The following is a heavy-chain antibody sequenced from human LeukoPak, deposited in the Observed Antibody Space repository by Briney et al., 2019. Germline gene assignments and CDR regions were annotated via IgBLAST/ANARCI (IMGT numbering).Heavy chain of an antibody. J-gene: IGHJ4*02. CDR1: GFTSCDYA. CDR3: TRDRGAYNLYDY. Sequence: PGGSLRLSCTASGFTSCDYAMSWIRQAPGKGLEWVGFIRSKACGETADYAASVKGRFTISRDDSKAIAYLQMNSLKTEDTAVYHCTRDRGAYNLYDYWGQGTLVTVSS. V-gene: IGHV3-49*03. CDR2: IRSKACGETA. D-gene: IGHD1-1*01.